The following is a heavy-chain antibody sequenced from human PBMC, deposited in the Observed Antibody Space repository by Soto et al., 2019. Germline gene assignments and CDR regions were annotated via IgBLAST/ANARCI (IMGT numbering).Heavy chain of an antibody. CDR3: SRDAYSSCYYSDY. D-gene: IGHD4-4*01. J-gene: IGHJ4*02. CDR1: GYTFTRYT. V-gene: IGHV1-3*04. CDR2: INTGRGNT. Sequence: QVQLVQSGAEVKKPGASVKISCKTSGYTFTRYTIQWVRQAPGQRLEWMGWINTGRGNTKYSEKLQGRVTITADTSASTSYMELSSLTSANTALYYCSRDAYSSCYYSDYWGQGTLVTVSS.